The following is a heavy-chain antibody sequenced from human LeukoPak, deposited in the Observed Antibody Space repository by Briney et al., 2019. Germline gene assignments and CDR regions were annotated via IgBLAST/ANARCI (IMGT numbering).Heavy chain of an antibody. D-gene: IGHD3-22*01. J-gene: IGHJ4*02. CDR2: IKSKTDGGTT. Sequence: GGSLRLSCAASGFTFSNAWMSWVRQAPGKGLEWVGRIKSKTDGGTTDYAAPVKGRFTISRDDSKNTLYLQMNSLKTEDTAVYYCTTDQPTYYYDSSGYGVYWGQGTLVTASS. CDR1: GFTFSNAW. V-gene: IGHV3-15*01. CDR3: TTDQPTYYYDSSGYGVY.